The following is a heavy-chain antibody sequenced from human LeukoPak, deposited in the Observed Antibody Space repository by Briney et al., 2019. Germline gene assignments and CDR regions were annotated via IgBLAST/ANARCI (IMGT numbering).Heavy chain of an antibody. CDR3: ARGSRITMIVVVITSPRTPGAFDI. Sequence: SETLSLTCAVYGGSFSGYYWSWIRQPPGKGLEWIEEINHSGSTNYNPSLKSRVTISVDTSKNQFSLKLSSVTAADTAVYYCARGSRITMIVVVITSPRTPGAFDIWGQGTMVTVSS. V-gene: IGHV4-34*01. CDR1: GGSFSGYY. CDR2: INHSGST. D-gene: IGHD3-22*01. J-gene: IGHJ3*02.